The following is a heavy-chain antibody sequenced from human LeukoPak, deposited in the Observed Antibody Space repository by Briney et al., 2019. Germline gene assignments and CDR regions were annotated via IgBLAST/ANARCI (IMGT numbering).Heavy chain of an antibody. Sequence: SGTLSLTCAVSGGSISSSNWWSWVRQPPGKGLEWIGEIYHSGSTNYNPSLKGRVTISVDKSKNQFSLKLSSVTAADTAVYYCVRHDGRGGATMGAFDSWGQGSLVTVSS. CDR2: IYHSGST. V-gene: IGHV4-4*02. D-gene: IGHD4/OR15-4a*01. J-gene: IGHJ5*01. CDR3: VRHDGRGGATMGAFDS. CDR1: GGSISSSNW.